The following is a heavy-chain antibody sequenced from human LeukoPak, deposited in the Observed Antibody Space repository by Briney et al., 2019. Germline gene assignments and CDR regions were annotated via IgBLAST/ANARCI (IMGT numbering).Heavy chain of an antibody. CDR3: ARLPYYYDSSGYYGGHYFDY. D-gene: IGHD3-22*01. J-gene: IGHJ4*02. CDR1: GGSFSGYY. CDR2: INHSGST. V-gene: IGHV4-34*01. Sequence: SETLSLTCAVYGGSFSGYYWSWIRQPPGKGLEWIGEINHSGSTNYNLSLKSRVTISVDTSKNQFSLKLSSVTAADTAVYYCARLPYYYDSSGYYGGHYFDYWGQGTLVTVSS.